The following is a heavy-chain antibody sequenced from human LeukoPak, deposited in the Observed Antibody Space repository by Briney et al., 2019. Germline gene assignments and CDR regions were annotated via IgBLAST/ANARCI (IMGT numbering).Heavy chain of an antibody. CDR1: GFTFSSYS. CDR3: ARAKEYSSSLYYFDY. Sequence: PGGSLRLSSAASGFTFSSYSMNWVRQAPGKGLEWVSSISSSSSYIYYADSVKGRFTISRDNAKNSLYLQMNSLRAEDTAVYYCARAKEYSSSLYYFDYWGQGTLVAVSS. V-gene: IGHV3-21*01. CDR2: ISSSSSYI. J-gene: IGHJ4*02. D-gene: IGHD6-6*01.